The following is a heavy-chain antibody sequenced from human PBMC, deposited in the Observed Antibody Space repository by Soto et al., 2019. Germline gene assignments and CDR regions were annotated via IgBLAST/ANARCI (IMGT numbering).Heavy chain of an antibody. Sequence: PSETLSLTCAVYGGSFSGYYWSWIRQPPGKGLEWIREINHSESTNYNPSIKSRVNKTIDTTKNQFSLKLSSVTAADTVVYYCARVGFNWNDDYYGMDVWGQGTTVS. D-gene: IGHD1-20*01. CDR1: GGSFSGYY. CDR2: INHSEST. V-gene: IGHV4-34*01. J-gene: IGHJ6*02. CDR3: ARVGFNWNDDYYGMDV.